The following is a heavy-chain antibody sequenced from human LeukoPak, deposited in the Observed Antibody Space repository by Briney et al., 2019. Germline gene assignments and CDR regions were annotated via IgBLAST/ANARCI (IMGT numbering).Heavy chain of an antibody. Sequence: AGGSLRLSCAASRFTFSNNAMSWVRQAPGKGLECVSAITGTIATGDPPYYADSVKGRFTISRDNSRNTLYLQLNDLRAEDTAIYYCAKAFGTNGYFQLPIDFWGQGTLVTVSS. CDR3: AKAFGTNGYFQLPIDF. CDR2: ITGTIATGDPP. D-gene: IGHD2-8*01. CDR1: RFTFSNNA. V-gene: IGHV3-23*01. J-gene: IGHJ4*02.